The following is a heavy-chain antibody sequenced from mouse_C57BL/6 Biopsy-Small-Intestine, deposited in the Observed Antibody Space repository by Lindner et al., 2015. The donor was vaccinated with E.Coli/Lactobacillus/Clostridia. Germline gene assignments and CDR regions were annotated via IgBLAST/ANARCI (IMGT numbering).Heavy chain of an antibody. CDR3: ARADYYDSSYYWFLDV. D-gene: IGHD1-1*01. CDR2: INLYNGNT. Sequence: VQLQESGPDLVKPGDSVKMSCKASGYSFTAYFMNWVMQSHGKSLEWIGRINLYNGNTFFNQNFKGRATLTVDKSSNTVHMELRSLTPEDSAVYYCARADYYDSSYYWFLDVWGTGTTVTVSS. J-gene: IGHJ1*03. V-gene: IGHV1-20*01. CDR1: GYSFTAYF.